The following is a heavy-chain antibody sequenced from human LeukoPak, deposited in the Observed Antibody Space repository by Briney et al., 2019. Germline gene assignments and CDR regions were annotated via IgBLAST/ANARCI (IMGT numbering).Heavy chain of an antibody. V-gene: IGHV3-20*04. D-gene: IGHD3-10*01. J-gene: IGHJ4*02. CDR3: ARGTNYLGGVGDY. Sequence: PGGSLRLSCAASGFTIDDYGMSWVRQVPGKGLQWVSGISWDGVDTSYGDSVKGRFTISRDNAKNSLYLQMNSLRADDTAVYYCARGTNYLGGVGDYWGQGTLVTVSS. CDR1: GFTIDDYG. CDR2: ISWDGVDT.